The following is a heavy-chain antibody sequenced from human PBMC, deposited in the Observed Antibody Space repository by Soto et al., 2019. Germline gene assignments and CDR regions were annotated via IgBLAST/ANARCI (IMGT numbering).Heavy chain of an antibody. CDR2: INPDGSTT. CDR1: GFTFSSYW. D-gene: IGHD4-4*01. CDR3: ARVPTTVTTPGMDV. Sequence: LRLSCAASGFTFSSYWMHWVRQAPGEGLMWVSRINPDGSTTSYADSVKGRFTISRDNAKNTLYLQMNSLRVEDTAVYYCARVPTTVTTPGMDVWGQGTTVTVSS. V-gene: IGHV3-74*01. J-gene: IGHJ6*02.